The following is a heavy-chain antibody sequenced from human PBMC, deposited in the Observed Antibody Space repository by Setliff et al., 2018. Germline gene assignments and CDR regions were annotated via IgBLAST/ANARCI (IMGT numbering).Heavy chain of an antibody. J-gene: IGHJ4*02. CDR1: GYTFTNYG. Sequence: AAVKVACKNSGYTFTNYGITWVRQAPGQGLEWMGWINNYSFKTNYPQKFLGRVTVPTDTSTGTAYMELGSLTSDDTAIYYCARINFYVSSGYYYAPDYWGPGTLVTVSS. CDR3: ARINFYVSSGYYYAPDY. CDR2: INNYSFKT. V-gene: IGHV1-18*01. D-gene: IGHD3-22*01.